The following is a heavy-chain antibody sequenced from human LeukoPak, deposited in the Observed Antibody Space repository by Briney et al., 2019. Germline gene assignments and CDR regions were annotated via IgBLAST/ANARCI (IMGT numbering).Heavy chain of an antibody. CDR2: ISSSSSDT. CDR1: EFSFSDYY. Sequence: PGGSLRLSCAASEFSFSDYYMSWIRQATGKGLEWVSYISSSSSDTDYADSVKGRFTISRDNAKNSLFLQMNSLRAEDTAVYYCARGHHGMEVWGRGTTVTVSS. J-gene: IGHJ6*02. CDR3: ARGHHGMEV. V-gene: IGHV3-11*05.